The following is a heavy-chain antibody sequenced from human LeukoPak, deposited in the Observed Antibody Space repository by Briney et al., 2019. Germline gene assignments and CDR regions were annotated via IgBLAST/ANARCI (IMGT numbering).Heavy chain of an antibody. J-gene: IGHJ5*02. D-gene: IGHD3-3*01. CDR1: GGSISSDLYC. Sequence: SETLSLTCTVSGGSISSDLYCWNWIRQPAGKGLEWIGRFYNSGRTNFNPSLKSRVTISADTSKNQFSLKLRSVTAADTAVYYCARGDLKSDWSDPWGQGTLVIVST. CDR2: FYNSGRT. CDR3: ARGDLKSDWSDP. V-gene: IGHV4-61*02.